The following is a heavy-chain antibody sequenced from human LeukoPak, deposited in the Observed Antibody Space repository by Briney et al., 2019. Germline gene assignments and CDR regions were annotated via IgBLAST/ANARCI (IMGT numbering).Heavy chain of an antibody. D-gene: IGHD2-2*01. CDR2: IKQDGSEK. CDR1: GFTFSSYW. Sequence: GGSLRLSCAASGFTFSSYWMTWVRQAPGKGLEWVANIKQDGSEKYYVDSVKGRFTISRDTAKNSLYLQMNSLRAEDTAVYYCARGPNYCSSTSCYATGFDYWDQGTLVTVSS. V-gene: IGHV3-7*01. J-gene: IGHJ4*02. CDR3: ARGPNYCSSTSCYATGFDY.